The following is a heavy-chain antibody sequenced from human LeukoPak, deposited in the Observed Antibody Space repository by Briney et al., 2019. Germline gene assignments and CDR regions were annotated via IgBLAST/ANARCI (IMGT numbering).Heavy chain of an antibody. CDR2: INHSGST. CDR1: GGSFSGYY. J-gene: IGHJ4*02. CDR3: ARGPPGDSSGYYLNY. D-gene: IGHD3-22*01. V-gene: IGHV4-34*01. Sequence: PSETLSLTCAVHGGSFSGYYWSWIRQDPGKGLEWIGEINHSGSTNYNPSLKSRVTISVDTSKIQFSLKLSSVTAADTAVYYCARGPPGDSSGYYLNYWGQGTLVTVS.